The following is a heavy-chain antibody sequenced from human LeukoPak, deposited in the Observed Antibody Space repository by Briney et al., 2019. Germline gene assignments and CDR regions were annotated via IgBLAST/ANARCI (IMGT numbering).Heavy chain of an antibody. V-gene: IGHV3-30*14. Sequence: PGGSLRLSCAASGFTFSSYAMHWVRQAPGKGLEWVAVMSYDGGNEYHADSVKGRFTISRDNSKNTLYLQMNSLRAEDTAVYYCARAGSSGWYADYWGQGTLVTVSS. CDR2: MSYDGGNE. D-gene: IGHD6-19*01. CDR1: GFTFSSYA. J-gene: IGHJ4*02. CDR3: ARAGSSGWYADY.